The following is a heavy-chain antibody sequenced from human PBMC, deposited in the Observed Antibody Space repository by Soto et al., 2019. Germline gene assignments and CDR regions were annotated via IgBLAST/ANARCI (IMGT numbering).Heavy chain of an antibody. CDR1: GGTFSSYI. Sequence: QVQLVQSGAEVKKPGSSVKVSCKASGGTFSSYIISWVRQAPGQGLEWMGRIIPILGIANYAQKFQGRVTITADKSTSTAHMDLSSLRSEDTAVYYCARFPQTAIVGAAYFDYWGQGTLVTVSS. CDR2: IIPILGIA. V-gene: IGHV1-69*02. D-gene: IGHD1-26*01. CDR3: ARFPQTAIVGAAYFDY. J-gene: IGHJ4*02.